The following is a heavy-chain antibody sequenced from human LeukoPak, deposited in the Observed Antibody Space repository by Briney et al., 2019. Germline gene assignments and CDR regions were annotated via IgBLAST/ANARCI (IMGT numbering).Heavy chain of an antibody. D-gene: IGHD3-16*01. CDR2: ITPSGGNT. CDR1: GYTFTGYY. CDR3: ARGGLRHYNMDV. J-gene: IGHJ6*03. V-gene: IGHV1-46*01. Sequence: ASVKVSCKASGYTFTGYYMHWVRQAPGQGLEWMGIITPSGGNTNYAQKFQGRVTMTRDTSTTTVYMELSSLTSEDTAVYYCARGGLRHYNMDVWGKGTTVTISS.